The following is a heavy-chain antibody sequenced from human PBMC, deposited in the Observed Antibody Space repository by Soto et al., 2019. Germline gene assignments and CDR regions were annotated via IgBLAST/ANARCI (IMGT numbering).Heavy chain of an antibody. CDR2: FSAGGRA. Sequence: QLLESGGGLIQPGGSLRLSCEASGFSFRSYALSWVRQAPGKGLEWVSTFSAGGRAYYADSVKGRFTIAKDTSKNTLILQARSLRADDTAVYYCAKESMPEHYGDTLFDYWGQGTRVTVSS. CDR3: AKESMPEHYGDTLFDY. CDR1: GFSFRSYA. V-gene: IGHV3-23*01. J-gene: IGHJ4*02. D-gene: IGHD4-17*01.